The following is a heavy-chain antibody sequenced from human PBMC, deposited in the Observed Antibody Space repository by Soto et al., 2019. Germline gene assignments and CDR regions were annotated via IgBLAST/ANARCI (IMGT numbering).Heavy chain of an antibody. CDR1: GISFDDCA. V-gene: IGHV3-9*01. J-gene: IGHJ4*02. CDR2: INWDSGDI. Sequence: GGSLRLSCVVSGISFDDCAMHWVRQVPGKGLEWVSGINWDSGDIGYADSVKGRFTISRDNAKNSLYLQMNSLKTEDTALYYCAKDTAPGFYDANGHLDYWGQGTPVTVSS. CDR3: AKDTAPGFYDANGHLDY. D-gene: IGHD2-8*01.